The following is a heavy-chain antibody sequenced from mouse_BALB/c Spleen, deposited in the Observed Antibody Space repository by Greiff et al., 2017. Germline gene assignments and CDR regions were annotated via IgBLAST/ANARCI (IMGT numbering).Heavy chain of an antibody. J-gene: IGHJ4*01. V-gene: IGHV5-4*02. CDR3: ARDRGNYYDAMDY. CDR2: ISDGGSYT. Sequence: EVNVVESGGGLVKPGGSLKLSCAASGFTFSDYYMYWVRQTPEKRLEWVATISDGGSYTYYPDSVKGRFTISRDNAKNNLYLQMSSLKSEDTAMYYCARDRGNYYDAMDYWGQGTSVTVSS. D-gene: IGHD2-1*01. CDR1: GFTFSDYY.